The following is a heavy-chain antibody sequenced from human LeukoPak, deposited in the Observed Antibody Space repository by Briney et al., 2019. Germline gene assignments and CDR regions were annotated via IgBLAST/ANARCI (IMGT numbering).Heavy chain of an antibody. D-gene: IGHD4-17*01. CDR3: ARDPYNGYYGDDYYYYMDV. J-gene: IGHJ6*03. Sequence: GGSLRLSCAASGFTFSTYYMNWVRQTPGKGLEWVSSITRDSIYTFYADSVRGRFTISRDNAKNLLSLQMNSLRAEDTAVYYCARDPYNGYYGDDYYYYMDVWGKGTTVTISS. CDR1: GFTFSTYY. CDR2: ITRDSIYT. V-gene: IGHV3-21*01.